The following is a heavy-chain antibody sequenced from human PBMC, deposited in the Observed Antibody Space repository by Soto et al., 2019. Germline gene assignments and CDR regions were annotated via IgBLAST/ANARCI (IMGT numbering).Heavy chain of an antibody. V-gene: IGHV3-23*01. J-gene: IGHJ5*01. CDR2: ISGSGGST. CDR3: VRNRYCANRDLFGS. CDR1: GFTFSSYA. Sequence: GWSLRLSCAASGFTFSSYAMSWVRQAPGKGLEWVSSISGSGGSTYYADSVKGRFTISRDNSKNTLYLQMNSLRAEDTAVYYCVRNRYCANRDLFGSPRKGTLVIVSS. D-gene: IGHD3-3*01.